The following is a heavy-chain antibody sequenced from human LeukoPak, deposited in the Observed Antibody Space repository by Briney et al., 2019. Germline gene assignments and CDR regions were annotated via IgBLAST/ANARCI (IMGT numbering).Heavy chain of an antibody. J-gene: IGHJ3*02. Sequence: ASVKVSCKASGYTFTSYGISWVRQAPGQGLEWMGWISAYNGNTNYAQKLQGRVTMTTDTSTSTAYMELRSLRSDDTAVYYCARDLLPYDSSGYADDAFDIWGQGTMVTVSS. V-gene: IGHV1-18*01. CDR2: ISAYNGNT. CDR3: ARDLLPYDSSGYADDAFDI. CDR1: GYTFTSYG. D-gene: IGHD3-22*01.